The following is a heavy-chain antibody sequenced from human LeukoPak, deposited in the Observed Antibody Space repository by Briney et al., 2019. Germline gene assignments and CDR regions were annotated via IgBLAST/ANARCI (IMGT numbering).Heavy chain of an antibody. J-gene: IGHJ2*01. CDR2: INPNNGDT. D-gene: IGHD7-27*01. V-gene: IGHV1-2*02. Sequence: ASVKVSCKASGYVFTNYYIYWLRKAPGQGLECLGWINPNNGDTKSAQKFQGRVTMTGDTSISTAFLDLTGLTFDDTAVYHCARFPLGTWGSNFDLWGRGNLVTVSS. CDR3: ARFPLGTWGSNFDL. CDR1: GYVFTNYY.